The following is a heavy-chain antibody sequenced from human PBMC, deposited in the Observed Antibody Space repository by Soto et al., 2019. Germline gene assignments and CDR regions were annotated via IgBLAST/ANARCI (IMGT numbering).Heavy chain of an antibody. Sequence: QVQLQESGPGLVKPSETLSLTCTVSGGSISSYYWSWIRQPPGKGLEWIGYIYYSGSTNYNPSLKSRVTISVDSTKHQCTLKLSSVTAADTAVYYCARAWGEAFDCWGQGTLVTVSS. J-gene: IGHJ4*02. CDR1: GGSISSYY. CDR3: ARAWGEAFDC. CDR2: IYYSGST. V-gene: IGHV4-59*01. D-gene: IGHD3-16*01.